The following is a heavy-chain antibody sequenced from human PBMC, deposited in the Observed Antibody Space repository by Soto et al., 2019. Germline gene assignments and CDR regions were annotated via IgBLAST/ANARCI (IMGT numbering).Heavy chain of an antibody. J-gene: IGHJ5*02. CDR1: GGTFSSYA. V-gene: IGHV1-69*13. Sequence: SVKVSCKASGGTFSSYAISWVRQAPGQGLEWMGGTIPIFGTANYAQKVQGRVTITADESTSTAYMELSSPRSDDTAVYYCARGITGTTFPQGEPKNWFDPWGQGTLVTASS. D-gene: IGHD1-7*01. CDR3: ARGITGTTFPQGEPKNWFDP. CDR2: TIPIFGTA.